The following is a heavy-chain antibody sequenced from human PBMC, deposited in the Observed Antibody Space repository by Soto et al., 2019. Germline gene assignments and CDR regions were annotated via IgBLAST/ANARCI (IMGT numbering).Heavy chain of an antibody. J-gene: IGHJ4*02. Sequence: EVQLLESGGGLVQPGGSLRLSCAASGFTFSSYAMSWVRQAPGKGLEWVSAISGSGGSTYYADSVKGRFTISRDNSKNTLYLQMNSLRAEDTVVYYWAKPLPVVVVAATLLYFDYWGQGTLVTISS. CDR1: GFTFSSYA. V-gene: IGHV3-23*01. CDR2: ISGSGGST. CDR3: AKPLPVVVVAATLLYFDY. D-gene: IGHD2-15*01.